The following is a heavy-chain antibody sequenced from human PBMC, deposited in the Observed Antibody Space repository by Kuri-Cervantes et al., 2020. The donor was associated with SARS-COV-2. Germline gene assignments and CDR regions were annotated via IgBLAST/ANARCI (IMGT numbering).Heavy chain of an antibody. CDR2: IYYSGST. Sequence: SETLSLTCTVSGGSISSYYWSWIRQPPGKGLEWIGYIYYSGSTNYNPSLKSRVTISVETSKNQFSLKLSSVTAADTAVYYCARESKDIVVAYFDYWGQGTLVTVYS. CDR3: ARESKDIVVAYFDY. J-gene: IGHJ4*02. V-gene: IGHV4-59*01. CDR1: GGSISSYY. D-gene: IGHD2-2*01.